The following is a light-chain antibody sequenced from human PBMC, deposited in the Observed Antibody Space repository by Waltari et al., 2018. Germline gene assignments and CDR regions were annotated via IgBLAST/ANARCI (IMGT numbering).Light chain of an antibody. CDR1: QSVSSSY. J-gene: IGKJ3*01. CDR2: GAS. CDR3: QKYGSSLT. V-gene: IGKV3-20*01. Sequence: EIVLTQSPGTLSLSPGERATLSCRASQSVSSSYLACYQQKPGQAPRLLIYGASSRATGIPDRFSGSGSGTDFTLTISRLEPEDFAVYYCQKYGSSLTFGPGTKVDIK.